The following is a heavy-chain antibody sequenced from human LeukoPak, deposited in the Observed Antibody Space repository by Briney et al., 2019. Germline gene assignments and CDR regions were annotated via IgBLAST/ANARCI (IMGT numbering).Heavy chain of an antibody. CDR3: ARDMVRGVIIYYFDY. J-gene: IGHJ4*02. CDR1: GFTFSSYE. D-gene: IGHD3-10*01. CDR2: ISSSGSTI. Sequence: GGSLRLSCAASGFTFSSYEMNWVRQAPGKGLEWVSYISSSGSTIYYADSVKGRFTISRDNAKNSLCLQMNSLRAEDTAVYYCARDMVRGVIIYYFDYWGQGTLVTVSS. V-gene: IGHV3-48*03.